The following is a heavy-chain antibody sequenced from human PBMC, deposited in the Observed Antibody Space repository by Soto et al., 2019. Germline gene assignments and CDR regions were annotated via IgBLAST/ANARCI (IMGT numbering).Heavy chain of an antibody. Sequence: KASETLSLTCTVSGGSISSYYWSWIRQPPGKGLEWIGYIYYSGSTNYNPSLKSRVTISVDTSKNQFSLKLSSVTAADTAVYYCASSGYSSGWRTPYYFDYWGQGTLVTVSS. D-gene: IGHD6-19*01. V-gene: IGHV4-59*01. CDR3: ASSGYSSGWRTPYYFDY. CDR2: IYYSGST. J-gene: IGHJ4*02. CDR1: GGSISSYY.